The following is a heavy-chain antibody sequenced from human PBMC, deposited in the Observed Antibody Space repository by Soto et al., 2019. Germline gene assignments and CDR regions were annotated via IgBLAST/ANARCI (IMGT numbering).Heavy chain of an antibody. CDR1: GFTFSSFS. CDR3: ARTTTVAGTPEFDY. Sequence: QVQLVESGGGVVQPGRSLRLSCAASGFTFSSFSLHWVRQAPGKGLEWLALISYDGSHKYNADAVKGRFTISRDNSKNTLYLQLNSLRLEDTAVYYCARTTTVAGTPEFDYRGQGTLVTVSS. V-gene: IGHV3-30-3*01. J-gene: IGHJ4*02. D-gene: IGHD6-19*01. CDR2: ISYDGSHK.